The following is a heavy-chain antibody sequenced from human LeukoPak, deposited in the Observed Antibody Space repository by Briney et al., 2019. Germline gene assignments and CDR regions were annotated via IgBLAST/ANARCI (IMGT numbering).Heavy chain of an antibody. CDR2: ISSSSSTI. CDR3: ARGDYYDSSGYPHFDY. CDR1: GFTFSSYS. Sequence: PAGGSLRLSCAASGFTFSSYSMNWVRQAPGKGLEWVSYISSSSSTIYYADSVKGRFTISRDNAKNSLYLQMNSLRAEDTAVYYCARGDYYDSSGYPHFDYWGQGTLVTVSS. J-gene: IGHJ4*02. V-gene: IGHV3-48*01. D-gene: IGHD3-22*01.